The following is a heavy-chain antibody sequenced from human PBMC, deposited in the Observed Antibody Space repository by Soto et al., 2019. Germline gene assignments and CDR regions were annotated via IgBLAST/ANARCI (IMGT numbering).Heavy chain of an antibody. J-gene: IGHJ3*02. CDR3: ARERYYDFWSGYHDAFDI. CDR1: GDSVSSNSAA. V-gene: IGHV6-1*01. CDR2: TYYRSKWYN. D-gene: IGHD3-3*01. Sequence: PSQTLSLTCAISGDSVSSNSAAWNWIRQSPSRGLEWLGRTYYRSKWYNDYAVSVKSRITINPDTSKNQFSLQLNSVTPEDTAVYYRARERYYDFWSGYHDAFDIWGQGTMVTVSS.